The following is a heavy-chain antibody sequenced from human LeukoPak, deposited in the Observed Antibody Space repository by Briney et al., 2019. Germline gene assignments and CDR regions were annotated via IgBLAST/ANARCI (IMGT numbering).Heavy chain of an antibody. CDR2: IFPGDSET. CDR1: GYSFTSHW. CDR3: ARQTSRGYYDILTGYQSSTYFDY. V-gene: IGHV5-51*01. J-gene: IGHJ4*02. Sequence: GESLKISCKGSGYSFTSHWIGWVRQMPGKGLEWMGIIFPGDSETLYSPSFQGQVTISADKSISTAYLQWSSLKASDTAMYYCARQTSRGYYDILTGYQSSTYFDYWGQGTLVTVSS. D-gene: IGHD3-9*01.